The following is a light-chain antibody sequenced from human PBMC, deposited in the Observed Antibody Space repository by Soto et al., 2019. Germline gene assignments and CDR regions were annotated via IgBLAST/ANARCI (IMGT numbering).Light chain of an antibody. CDR1: QDIGRA. CDR2: GAS. J-gene: IGKJ5*01. CDR3: QQYKTSLS. Sequence: AIQLTQSPSSLSASVGDRVTITCRASQDIGRALTWYQQKPGKAPKFLIYGASTLERGVPPRFSGSGSGTDFSLTISGLQPEDFATYFCQQYKTSLSFGQGTRLEI. V-gene: IGKV1-13*02.